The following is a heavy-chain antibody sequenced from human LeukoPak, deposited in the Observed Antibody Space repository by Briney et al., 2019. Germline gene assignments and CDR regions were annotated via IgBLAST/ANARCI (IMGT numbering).Heavy chain of an antibody. V-gene: IGHV4-34*08. CDR3: AMRMRSNYDILTVYSKRGFDY. Sequence: AETLTLTCAVSGGTFSSYYWSWIRQPPGKGLEWIAEINHSGSTNYNPALKKRRTISSETSTNQSSHQQINMTAADTAVYYCAMRMRSNYDILTVYSKRGFDYWGQGTLVTVSS. CDR1: GGTFSSYY. J-gene: IGHJ4*02. CDR2: INHSGST. D-gene: IGHD3-9*01.